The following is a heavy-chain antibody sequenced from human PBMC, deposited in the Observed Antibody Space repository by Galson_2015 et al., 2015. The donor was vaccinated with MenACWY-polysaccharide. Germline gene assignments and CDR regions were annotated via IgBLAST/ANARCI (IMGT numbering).Heavy chain of an antibody. CDR2: IFHSGTT. CDR1: DYSIRSGYF. CDR3: ARVEKYSGSFYILY. V-gene: IGHV4-38-2*01. J-gene: IGHJ4*02. D-gene: IGHD1-26*01. Sequence: SETLSLTCAVSDYSIRSGYFWGWIRQPPGKGLEWIASIFHSGTTYYNPSLKSRVTISVDTSKNQFSLKLSSVTAADTAVYYCARVEKYSGSFYILYWVQGTLVTVSS.